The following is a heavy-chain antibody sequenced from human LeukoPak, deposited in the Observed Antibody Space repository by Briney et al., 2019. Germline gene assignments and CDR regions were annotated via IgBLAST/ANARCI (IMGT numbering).Heavy chain of an antibody. CDR1: GFTFSSYA. Sequence: GGSLRLSCAASGFTFSSYAMSWVRQAPGKGLEWVSAISGSGGSTYYADSAKGRFTISRDNSKSTLYLQMNSLRAEDTAVYYCAKQGYSSSFYYYGMDVWGQGTTVTVSS. J-gene: IGHJ6*02. CDR2: ISGSGGST. D-gene: IGHD6-6*01. CDR3: AKQGYSSSFYYYGMDV. V-gene: IGHV3-23*01.